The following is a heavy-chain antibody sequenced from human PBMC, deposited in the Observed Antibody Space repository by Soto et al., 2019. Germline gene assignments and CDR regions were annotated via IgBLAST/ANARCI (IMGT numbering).Heavy chain of an antibody. CDR1: SGSISSSNW. CDR3: ARGGADYGGNSAESWFDP. D-gene: IGHD4-17*01. CDR2: IYHSGST. Sequence: SETLSLTCAVSSGSISSSNWWSWVRQPPGKGLEWIGEIYHSGSTNYNPSLKSRVTISVDTSKNQFSLKLSSVTAADTAVYYCARGGADYGGNSAESWFDPWGQGTLVTVSS. V-gene: IGHV4-4*02. J-gene: IGHJ5*02.